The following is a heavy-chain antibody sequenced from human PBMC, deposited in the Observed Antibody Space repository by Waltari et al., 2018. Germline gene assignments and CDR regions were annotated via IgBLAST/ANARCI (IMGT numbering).Heavy chain of an antibody. CDR1: GYTFTSYY. J-gene: IGHJ6*02. V-gene: IGHV1-46*01. D-gene: IGHD3-10*01. Sequence: QVQLVQSGAEVKKPGASVKVSCKASGYTFTSYYMHWVRQAPGQGLEGMGTINPRCGSTSYAQKFQGRVTMTRDTSTSTVYMELSSLRSEDTAVYYCARGGGWFGELPLGDGMDVWGQGTTVTVSS. CDR3: ARGGGWFGELPLGDGMDV. CDR2: INPRCGST.